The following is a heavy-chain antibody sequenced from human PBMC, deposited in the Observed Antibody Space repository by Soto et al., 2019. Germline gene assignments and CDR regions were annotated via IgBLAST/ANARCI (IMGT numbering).Heavy chain of an antibody. CDR2: ISYDGSNK. CDR1: GFTFSSYG. J-gene: IGHJ4*02. Sequence: GGSLRLSCAASGFTFSSYGMHWVRQAPGKGLEWVAVISYDGSNKYYADSVKGRFTISRDNSKNTLYLQMNSLRAEDTAVYYCAKGRLGSGWQIDYWGQGTLVTVSS. V-gene: IGHV3-30*18. CDR3: AKGRLGSGWQIDY. D-gene: IGHD6-19*01.